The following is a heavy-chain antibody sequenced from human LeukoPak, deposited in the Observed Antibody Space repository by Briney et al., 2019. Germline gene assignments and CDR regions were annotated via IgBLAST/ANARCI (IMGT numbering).Heavy chain of an antibody. CDR3: ARVDDKRTDAFDI. D-gene: IGHD3-9*01. J-gene: IGHJ3*02. CDR2: INHSGST. Sequence: KASETLSLTCIVYGGSFSGYYWSWIRQPPGKGLEWIGEINHSGSTNYNPSLKSRVTISVDTSKNQFSLKLSSVTAADTAVYYCARVDDKRTDAFDIWGQGTMVTVSS. V-gene: IGHV4-34*01. CDR1: GGSFSGYY.